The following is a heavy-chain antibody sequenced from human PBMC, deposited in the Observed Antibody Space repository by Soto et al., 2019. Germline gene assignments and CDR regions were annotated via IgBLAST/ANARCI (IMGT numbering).Heavy chain of an antibody. D-gene: IGHD3-22*01. CDR3: ARDRDGLYYYDTSGYYY. CDR1: GYTLTSYG. J-gene: IGHJ4*02. Sequence: ASVKVSCKASGYTLTSYGISGVRQAPGQGLEWMGCISAYNGNTNYAQKLQGRVTMTTDTSTSTAYMELRSLRSDDTAVYYCARDRDGLYYYDTSGYYYWGQAILVTFSS. CDR2: ISAYNGNT. V-gene: IGHV1-18*04.